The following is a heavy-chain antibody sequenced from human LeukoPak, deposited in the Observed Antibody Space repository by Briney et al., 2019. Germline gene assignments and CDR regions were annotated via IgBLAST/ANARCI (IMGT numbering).Heavy chain of an antibody. V-gene: IGHV3-20*04. J-gene: IGHJ6*03. CDR2: INWNGGST. CDR3: ARNPITMVRGVVITYYYYYMDV. CDR1: GFTFDDYG. Sequence: PGGSLRLSCAASGFTFDDYGMSWVRQAPGKGLEWVSRINWNGGSTGYADSVKGRFTISRDNAKNSLYLQMNSLRAEDTALYCCARNPITMVRGVVITYYYYYMDVWGKGTTVTVSS. D-gene: IGHD3-10*01.